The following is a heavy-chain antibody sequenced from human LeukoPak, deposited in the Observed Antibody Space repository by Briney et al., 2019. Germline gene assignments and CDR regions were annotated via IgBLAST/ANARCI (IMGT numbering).Heavy chain of an antibody. J-gene: IGHJ4*02. CDR3: ARAPDDIVDGGFDY. V-gene: IGHV1-2*02. Sequence: EASVKVSCKASAYTFTGYYIHWVRQAPGQGLEWMGWINPNSGGTNYAQKFQGRVTMTRDMSTSTVYMELSSLRSEDTAVYYCARAPDDIVDGGFDYWGQGTLVTVSS. D-gene: IGHD2-15*01. CDR1: AYTFTGYY. CDR2: INPNSGGT.